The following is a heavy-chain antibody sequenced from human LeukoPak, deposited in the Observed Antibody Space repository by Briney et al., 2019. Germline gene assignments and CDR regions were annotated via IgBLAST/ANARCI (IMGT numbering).Heavy chain of an antibody. Sequence: SETLSLTCTVSGGSISSYYWSWIRQPPGKGLEWIGNIYYTGSTSYNPSLKSRVTISLDTSKNQFSLKLSPVTAADTAVYYCARSRKYFYDRSGYXPXGGFDXWXQGXXVXVSS. V-gene: IGHV4-59*01. D-gene: IGHD3-22*01. CDR3: ARSRKYFYDRSGYXPXGGFDX. J-gene: IGHJ4*02. CDR1: GGSISSYY. CDR2: IYYTGST.